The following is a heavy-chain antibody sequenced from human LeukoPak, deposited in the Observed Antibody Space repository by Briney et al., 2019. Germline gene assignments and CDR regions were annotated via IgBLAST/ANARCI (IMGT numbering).Heavy chain of an antibody. V-gene: IGHV1-18*01. D-gene: IGHD6-13*01. CDR1: GYTFTSYG. CDR3: ARAAAGTTYYYYYMDV. CDR2: ISAYNGNT. J-gene: IGHJ6*03. Sequence: ASVKVSRKASGYTFTSYGISWVRQAPGQGLEWMGWISAYNGNTNYAQKLQGRVTMTTDTSTSTAYMELRSLRSDDTAVYYCARAAAGTTYYYYYMDVWGKGTTVTVSS.